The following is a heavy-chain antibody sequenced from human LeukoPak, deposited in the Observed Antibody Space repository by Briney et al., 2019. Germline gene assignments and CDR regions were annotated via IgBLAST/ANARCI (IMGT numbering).Heavy chain of an antibody. D-gene: IGHD3-10*01. Sequence: PGGSLRLSCAASGFTFSSYGMHWVRQAPGKGLEWVAVISYDGSNKYYADSVKGRFTISRDNSKNTLYLQMNSLRAEDTAVYYCARDQGEGYGSGSFPDYWGQGTLVTVSS. CDR2: ISYDGSNK. V-gene: IGHV3-30*03. CDR1: GFTFSSYG. J-gene: IGHJ4*02. CDR3: ARDQGEGYGSGSFPDY.